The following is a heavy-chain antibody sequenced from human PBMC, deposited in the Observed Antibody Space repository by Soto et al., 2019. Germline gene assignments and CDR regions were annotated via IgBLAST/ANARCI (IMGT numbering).Heavy chain of an antibody. J-gene: IGHJ4*02. CDR2: IYYSGST. V-gene: IGHV4-31*03. CDR3: ARGMGRYYFDY. Sequence: QVQLQESGPGLVKPSQTLSLTCTVSTASLSSGNYYWTWIRQHPGKGLEWIGYIYYSGSTYYNPSLKSRVTISLDTSMNQFSLKLSSVTAADTAMYYCARGMGRYYFDYWGQGTLVTVSS. CDR1: TASLSSGNYY. D-gene: IGHD1-26*01.